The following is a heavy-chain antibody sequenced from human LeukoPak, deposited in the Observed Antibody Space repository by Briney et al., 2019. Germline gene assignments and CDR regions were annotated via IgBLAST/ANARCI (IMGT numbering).Heavy chain of an antibody. D-gene: IGHD3-22*01. Sequence: GGSLSLSCAASGFTFSSYAMSGVREAPGKGLECVSVISGSGGSTYYADSVKGRFTISRDNSKNTLYLQMNSLRAEDTAVYYCAKNAPYYDSSGSFDYWGQGTLVTVSS. J-gene: IGHJ4*02. V-gene: IGHV3-23*01. CDR1: GFTFSSYA. CDR2: ISGSGGST. CDR3: AKNAPYYDSSGSFDY.